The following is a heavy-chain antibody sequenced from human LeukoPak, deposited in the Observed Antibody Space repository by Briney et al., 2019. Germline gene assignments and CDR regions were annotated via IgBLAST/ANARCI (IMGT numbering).Heavy chain of an antibody. D-gene: IGHD3-3*01. V-gene: IGHV3-23*01. Sequence: GGSLRLSCAASGFTFSSYAMSWVRQAPGKGLEWVSAISGSGGSTYYADSVKGRFTISRDNSKNTLYLQMNSLRAEDTAVYYCAKYDFWRGYYPPDYWGQGTLVTVSS. J-gene: IGHJ4*02. CDR3: AKYDFWRGYYPPDY. CDR2: ISGSGGST. CDR1: GFTFSSYA.